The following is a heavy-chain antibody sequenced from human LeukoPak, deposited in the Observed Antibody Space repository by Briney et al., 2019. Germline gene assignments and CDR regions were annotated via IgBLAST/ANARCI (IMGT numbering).Heavy chain of an antibody. D-gene: IGHD2-15*01. Sequence: SETLSLTCTVSGGSVSSSSYYWGWIRQPPGKGLEWIGSIYYSGSTYYNPSLKSRVTISVDTSKNQFSLKLSSVTAADTAVYYCARGKRAGYCSGGSCYSYRAYYYYMDVWGKGTTVTVSS. CDR3: ARGKRAGYCSGGSCYSYRAYYYYMDV. CDR1: GGSVSSSSYY. CDR2: IYYSGST. V-gene: IGHV4-39*01. J-gene: IGHJ6*03.